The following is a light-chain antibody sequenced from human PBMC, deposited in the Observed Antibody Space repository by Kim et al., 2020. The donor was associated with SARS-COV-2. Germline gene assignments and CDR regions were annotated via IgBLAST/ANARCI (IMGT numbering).Light chain of an antibody. CDR1: NIGSKS. CDR3: QVWDSSSDHPV. J-gene: IGLJ2*01. V-gene: IGLV3-21*04. CDR2: YDS. Sequence: SYELTQPPSVSVAPGKTARITCGGNNIGSKSVHWYQQKPGQAPVLVIYYDSDRPSGIPERFSGSNSGNTATLTISRVEAGDEADYYCQVWDSSSDHPVLDRGTQLTDL.